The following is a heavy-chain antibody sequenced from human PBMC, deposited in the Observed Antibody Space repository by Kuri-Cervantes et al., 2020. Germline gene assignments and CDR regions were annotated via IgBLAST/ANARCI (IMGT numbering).Heavy chain of an antibody. CDR2: ISSSSSTI. Sequence: GGSLRLXCAASGFTFSSYSMNWVRQAPGKGLEWVSYISSSSSTIYYADSVKGRFTISRGNAKNSLYLQMNSLRAGDTAXXYCAKDTSXXFDAFDIWGQGTMVTVSS. V-gene: IGHV3-48*01. D-gene: IGHD1-26*01. CDR1: GFTFSSYS. CDR3: AKDTSXXFDAFDI. J-gene: IGHJ3*02.